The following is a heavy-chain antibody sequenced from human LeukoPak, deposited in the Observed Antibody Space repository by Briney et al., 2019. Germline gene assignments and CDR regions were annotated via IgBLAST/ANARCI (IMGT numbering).Heavy chain of an antibody. Sequence: PSETLSLTCTVSGGSISGYYWSWIRQPPGKELEYIGYIYYSGSTNYNPSFKSRVTISVDTSKNLFSLKLSSVTAADTAVYYCARDPPGTGAYLDYWGQGTLVTVSS. CDR2: IYYSGST. CDR1: GGSISGYY. J-gene: IGHJ4*02. V-gene: IGHV4-59*01. D-gene: IGHD2-8*02. CDR3: ARDPPGTGAYLDY.